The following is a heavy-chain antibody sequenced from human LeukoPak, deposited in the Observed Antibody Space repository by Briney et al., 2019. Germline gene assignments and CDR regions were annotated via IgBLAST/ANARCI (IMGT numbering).Heavy chain of an antibody. V-gene: IGHV3-15*01. D-gene: IGHD1-26*01. CDR2: IKSKSNGATP. J-gene: IGHJ4*02. CDR1: GFSFNNAW. CDR3: DTEHRRELLYGDY. Sequence: GGALRLSCAASGFSFNNAWMTWVRPAPGKGLEWVGRIKSKSNGATPDYAAPVKGRFTLSRDDEKNTLYMQMKSLQTEDTAVYYCDTEHRRELLYGDYWGQGTLLTVSS.